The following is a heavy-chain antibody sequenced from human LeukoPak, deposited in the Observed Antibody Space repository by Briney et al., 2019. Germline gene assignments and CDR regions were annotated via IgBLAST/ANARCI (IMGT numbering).Heavy chain of an antibody. V-gene: IGHV3-7*01. CDR2: IKEDGSEK. CDR3: ARDDPSMIAALHY. CDR1: GFIFSTSW. D-gene: IGHD6-6*01. Sequence: GGSLRLSCAASGFIFSTSWMTWVRQAPGKGLEWVANIKEDGSEKYYVDSVKGRFTISRDNAKNSVYLQMSSLRAEDTAVYYCARDDPSMIAALHYWGQGTLVTVSS. J-gene: IGHJ4*02.